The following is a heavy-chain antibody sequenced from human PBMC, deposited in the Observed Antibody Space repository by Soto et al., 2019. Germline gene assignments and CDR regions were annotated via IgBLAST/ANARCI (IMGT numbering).Heavy chain of an antibody. CDR2: IYSGGST. Sequence: EVQLVETGGGLIQPGGSLRLSCAASGFTVSSNYMSWVRQAPGKGLEWVSVIYSGGSTYYADSVKGRFTISRDNSKNMLYLQMNSLRAEDTAVYYCARSGDRYYYGSGSYLNYWGQGTLVTVSS. CDR1: GFTVSSNY. CDR3: ARSGDRYYYGSGSYLNY. D-gene: IGHD3-10*01. V-gene: IGHV3-53*02. J-gene: IGHJ4*02.